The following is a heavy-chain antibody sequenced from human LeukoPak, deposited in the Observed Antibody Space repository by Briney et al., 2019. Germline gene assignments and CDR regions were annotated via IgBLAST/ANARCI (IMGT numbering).Heavy chain of an antibody. Sequence: ASVKVSCKASGYTLTSYGISWVRQAPGQGLEWMGWISAYNGNTNYAQKLQGRVTMTTDTSTSTAYMELRSLRSDDSAVYYCAREGDFWSGYLVFDYWGQGTLVTVSS. CDR2: ISAYNGNT. J-gene: IGHJ4*02. V-gene: IGHV1-18*01. D-gene: IGHD3-3*01. CDR3: AREGDFWSGYLVFDY. CDR1: GYTLTSYG.